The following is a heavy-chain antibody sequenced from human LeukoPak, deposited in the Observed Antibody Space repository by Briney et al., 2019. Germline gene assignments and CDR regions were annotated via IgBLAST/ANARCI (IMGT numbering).Heavy chain of an antibody. CDR2: IYPGDFDT. J-gene: IGHJ4*02. CDR1: GYIFTSYW. D-gene: IGHD3-10*01. CDR3: ARLHTMVSPRAFDY. Sequence: GESLKISCKGSGYIFTSYWIGWVRQMPGKGLEWMGIIYPGDFDTRYSPSFQGQVIISADKSISTAYLQWSSLKASDTAMYYCARLHTMVSPRAFDYWGQGTLVTVSS. V-gene: IGHV5-51*01.